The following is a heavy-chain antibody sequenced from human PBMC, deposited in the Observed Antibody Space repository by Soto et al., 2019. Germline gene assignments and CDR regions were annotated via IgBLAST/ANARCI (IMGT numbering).Heavy chain of an antibody. Sequence: GASVKVSCKTSGGTFSIYSISWVRQAPGQGLEWMGGIIPIFGTANYAQKFLGRVTITADESTSTAYMELSSLRSEDTAVYYCAARRGYSQLGAFDIWGQGTMVTVSS. D-gene: IGHD5-18*01. V-gene: IGHV1-69*13. CDR3: AARRGYSQLGAFDI. CDR1: GGTFSIYS. CDR2: IIPIFGTA. J-gene: IGHJ3*02.